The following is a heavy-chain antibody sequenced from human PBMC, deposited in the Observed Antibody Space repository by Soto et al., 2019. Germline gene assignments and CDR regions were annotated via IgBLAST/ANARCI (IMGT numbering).Heavy chain of an antibody. CDR2: IYYSGST. Sequence: SETLSLTCTVSGGSISSGGYYWSWIRQHPGKGLEWIGYIYYSGSTYYNPSLKSRVTISVDTSKNQFSLKLGSVTAADTAVYYCARALIQYSGYEERIYYFDYWGQGTLVTVSS. J-gene: IGHJ4*02. V-gene: IGHV4-31*03. D-gene: IGHD5-12*01. CDR3: ARALIQYSGYEERIYYFDY. CDR1: GGSISSGGYY.